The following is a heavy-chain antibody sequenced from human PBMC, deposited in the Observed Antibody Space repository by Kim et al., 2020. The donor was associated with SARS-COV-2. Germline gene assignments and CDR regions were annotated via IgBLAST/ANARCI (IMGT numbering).Heavy chain of an antibody. Sequence: SVKVSCKASGGTFSSYAISWVRQAPGQGLEWMGGIIPIFGTANYAQKFQGRVTITADESTSTAYMELSSLRSEDTAVYYCASPLYVEMATTPGAFDIWGQGTMVTVSS. V-gene: IGHV1-69*13. D-gene: IGHD5-12*01. J-gene: IGHJ3*02. CDR2: IIPIFGTA. CDR1: GGTFSSYA. CDR3: ASPLYVEMATTPGAFDI.